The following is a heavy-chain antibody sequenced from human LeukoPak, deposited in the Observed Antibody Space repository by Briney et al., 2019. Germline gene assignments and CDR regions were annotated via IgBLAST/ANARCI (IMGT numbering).Heavy chain of an antibody. CDR2: INPNSGGT. Sequence: GASVKVSCKASGYTFTGYYMHWVRQAPGQGLEWMGWINPNSGGTNYAQKFQGRVTMTRDTSISTAYMELSRLRSDDTAVYYCARGRSYYDILTGYYYYWGQGTLVTVSS. J-gene: IGHJ4*02. V-gene: IGHV1-2*02. D-gene: IGHD3-9*01. CDR3: ARGRSYYDILTGYYYY. CDR1: GYTFTGYY.